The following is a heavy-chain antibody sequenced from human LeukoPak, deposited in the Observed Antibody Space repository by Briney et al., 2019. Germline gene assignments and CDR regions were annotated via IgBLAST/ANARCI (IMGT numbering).Heavy chain of an antibody. CDR1: GGSISTYY. CDR3: ARHKTSTWYWSPFDY. CDR2: IYASGST. V-gene: IGHV4-4*09. D-gene: IGHD6-13*01. J-gene: IGHJ4*02. Sequence: SETLSLTCTVSGGSISTYYWSWIRQPPGKGLEWIGYIYASGSTNYNPSLKNRVTISLDTSKNQFSLNLRSVIAADTAVYYCARHKTSTWYWSPFDYWGQGALVIVSS.